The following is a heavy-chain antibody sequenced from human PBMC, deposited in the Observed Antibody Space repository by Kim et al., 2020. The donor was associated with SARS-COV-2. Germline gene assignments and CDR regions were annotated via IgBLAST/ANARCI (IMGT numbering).Heavy chain of an antibody. CDR3: AKGFRFTTIKFQH. Sequence: YAASVKGRFTISRANSKTTLYLQMNRLRAEDTAAYYCAKGFRFTTIKFQHWGQGTLVTVSS. D-gene: IGHD3-3*01. J-gene: IGHJ1*01. V-gene: IGHV3-23*01.